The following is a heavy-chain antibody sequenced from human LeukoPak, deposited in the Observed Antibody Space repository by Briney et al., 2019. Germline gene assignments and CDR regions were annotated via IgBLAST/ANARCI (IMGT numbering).Heavy chain of an antibody. CDR2: INHSGST. J-gene: IGHJ3*02. D-gene: IGHD3-10*01. CDR3: ARGHLSYYGSGSYLAAFDI. CDR1: GGSISSYY. V-gene: IGHV4-34*01. Sequence: SETLSLTCTVSGGSISSYYWSWIRQPPGKGLEWIGEINHSGSTNYNPSLKSRVTISVDTSKNQFSLKLSSVTAADTAVYYCARGHLSYYGSGSYLAAFDIWGQGTMVTVSS.